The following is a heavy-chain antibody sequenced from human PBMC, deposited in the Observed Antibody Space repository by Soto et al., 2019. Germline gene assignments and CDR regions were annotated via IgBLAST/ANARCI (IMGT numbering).Heavy chain of an antibody. J-gene: IGHJ6*02. CDR3: ARAQTYYDSSGYYFGRDQRYYYGMDV. CDR1: GGSISSSNW. CDR2: IYHSGST. D-gene: IGHD3-22*01. V-gene: IGHV4-4*02. Sequence: SETLSLTCAVSGGSISSSNWWSWVRQPPGKGLEWIGEIYHSGSTNYNPSLKSRVTISVDKSKNQFSLKLSSVTAADTAVYYCARAQTYYDSSGYYFGRDQRYYYGMDVWGQGTTVTVS.